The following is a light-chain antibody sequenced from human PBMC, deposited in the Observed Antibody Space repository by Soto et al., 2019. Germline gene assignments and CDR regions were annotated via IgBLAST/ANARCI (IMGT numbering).Light chain of an antibody. CDR1: QSVSSSY. CDR3: QQYNNWLT. Sequence: EIVLTQSPATLSLSPGERATLSCMASQSVSSSYLAWYQQKPGQAPRLLIYGASSRATGIPDRFSGSGSGTEFTLTISSLQSEDFAVYYCQQYNNWLTFGGGTKVDIK. CDR2: GAS. V-gene: IGKV3D-15*01. J-gene: IGKJ4*01.